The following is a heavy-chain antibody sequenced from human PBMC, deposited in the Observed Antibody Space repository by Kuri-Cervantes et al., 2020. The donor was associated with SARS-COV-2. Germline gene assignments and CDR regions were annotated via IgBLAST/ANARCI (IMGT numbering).Heavy chain of an antibody. CDR2: ISDSGTIV. D-gene: IGHD6-19*01. Sequence: LSLTCAASEFLFSGYYMSWIRQAPGKGLEWISYISDSGTIVYYGDSVKGRFTISRDNSKNTLYLQMNSLRAEDTAVYYCARDHGIAVAGNIYYYYYMDVWGKGTTVTVFS. V-gene: IGHV3-11*04. J-gene: IGHJ6*03. CDR3: ARDHGIAVAGNIYYYYYMDV. CDR1: EFLFSGYY.